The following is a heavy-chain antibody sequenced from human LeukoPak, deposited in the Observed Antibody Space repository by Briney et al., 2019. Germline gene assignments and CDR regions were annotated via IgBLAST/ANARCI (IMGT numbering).Heavy chain of an antibody. V-gene: IGHV4-39*07. CDR3: ARRRIAALDY. CDR1: GGSISSYY. J-gene: IGHJ4*02. Sequence: SETLSLTCTVSGGSISSYYWGWIRQPPGKGLEWIGSIYYSGSTYYNPSLKSRVTISVDTSKNQFSLKLSSVTAADTAVYYCARRRIAALDYWGQGTLVTVSS. D-gene: IGHD6-6*01. CDR2: IYYSGST.